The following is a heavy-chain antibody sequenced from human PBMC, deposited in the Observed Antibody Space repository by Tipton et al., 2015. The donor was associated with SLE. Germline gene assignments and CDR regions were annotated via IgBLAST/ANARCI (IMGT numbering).Heavy chain of an antibody. J-gene: IGHJ3*02. V-gene: IGHV4-59*12. Sequence: TLSLTCTVSGGSISSYYWSWIRQPPGKGLEWIGYIYYSGSTYYNPSLKSRVTISVDTSKNQFSLKLSSVTAADTAVYYCAREEENDFWSGGDAFDIWGQGKMVTVSS. CDR1: GGSISSYY. CDR2: IYYSGST. CDR3: AREEENDFWSGGDAFDI. D-gene: IGHD3-3*01.